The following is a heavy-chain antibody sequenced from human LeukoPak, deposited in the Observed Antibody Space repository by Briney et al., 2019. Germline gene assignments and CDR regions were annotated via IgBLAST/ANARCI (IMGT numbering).Heavy chain of an antibody. Sequence: SETLSLTCAVYGGSFSGYYWSWIRQPPGKGLEWIGEINHSGSTNYNPSLKSRVTISVDTSKNQFSLKLSSVTAADTAVYYCARYSRPRWFDPWGQGTLVTVSS. D-gene: IGHD6-13*01. J-gene: IGHJ5*02. CDR3: ARYSRPRWFDP. CDR1: GGSFSGYY. V-gene: IGHV4-34*01. CDR2: INHSGST.